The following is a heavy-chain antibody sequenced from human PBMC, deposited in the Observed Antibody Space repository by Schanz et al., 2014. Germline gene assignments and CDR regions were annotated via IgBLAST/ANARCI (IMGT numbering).Heavy chain of an antibody. J-gene: IGHJ4*02. Sequence: VQLVESGGGLVQPGGSLRLSCAASGFTFSDHHMHWVRQAPGKGLEWVAIISLDGSNQYYADSVKGRFTISRDNSKNTLYLQMSSLRAEDTAVYYCVKEGTVVSGYPRDHWGQGTLVTVSS. CDR1: GFTFSDHH. V-gene: IGHV3-30*18. CDR2: ISLDGSNQ. D-gene: IGHD2-2*01. CDR3: VKEGTVVSGYPRDH.